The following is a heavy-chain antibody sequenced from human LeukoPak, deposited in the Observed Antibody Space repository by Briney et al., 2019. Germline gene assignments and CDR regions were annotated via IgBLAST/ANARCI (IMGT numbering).Heavy chain of an antibody. CDR3: ARLRTGSGSPYYFDY. CDR1: GGSISSYY. D-gene: IGHD1-26*01. V-gene: IGHV4-59*08. CDR2: IYYSGST. J-gene: IGHJ4*02. Sequence: SETLSLTCTVSGGSISSYYWSWIRQPPGKGLEWIGYIYYSGSTNYNPSLKSRVTISVDTSKNQFSLKLSSVTAADTAVYYCARLRTGSGSPYYFDYWGQGTLVTVSS.